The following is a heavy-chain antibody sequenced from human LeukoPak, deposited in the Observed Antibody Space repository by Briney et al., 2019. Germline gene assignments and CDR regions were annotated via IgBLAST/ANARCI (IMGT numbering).Heavy chain of an antibody. CDR1: GGSISSSSYY. Sequence: PSETLSLTCTVSGGSISSSSYYWGWIRQPPGKGLEWIGSIYYSGSTYYNPSLKSRVTISVDTSKNQFSLKLSSVTAADTAVYYCARSVREDYDILTGSLFDLWGRGTLVTVPS. J-gene: IGHJ2*01. CDR3: ARSVREDYDILTGSLFDL. D-gene: IGHD3-9*01. V-gene: IGHV4-39*01. CDR2: IYYSGST.